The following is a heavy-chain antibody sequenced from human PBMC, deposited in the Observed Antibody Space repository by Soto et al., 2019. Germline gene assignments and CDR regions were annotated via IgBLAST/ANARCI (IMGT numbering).Heavy chain of an antibody. V-gene: IGHV3-30-3*01. D-gene: IGHD5-18*01. CDR2: ISYDGSNK. CDR1: GFTFSSYA. J-gene: IGHJ3*02. Sequence: GGSLRLSCAASGFTFSSYAMHWVRQAPGKGLEWVAVISYDGSNKYYADSVKGRFTISRDNSKNTLYLQMNSLRAEDTAVYYCAREFEAMAPGAFDIWGQGIMVTVSS. CDR3: AREFEAMAPGAFDI.